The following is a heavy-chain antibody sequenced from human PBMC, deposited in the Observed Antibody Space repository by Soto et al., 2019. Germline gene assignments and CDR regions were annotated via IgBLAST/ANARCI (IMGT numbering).Heavy chain of an antibody. CDR2: IYHSGST. J-gene: IGHJ5*02. Sequence: SETLSLTCAVSGGSIGSGGYSWSWIRQPPGKGLEWIGYIYHSGSTYYNPSLKSRVTISVDRSKNQFSLKLSSVTAADTAVYYCARERYARLGPWGQGTLVTVSS. CDR1: GGSIGSGGYS. D-gene: IGHD5-12*01. V-gene: IGHV4-30-2*01. CDR3: ARERYARLGP.